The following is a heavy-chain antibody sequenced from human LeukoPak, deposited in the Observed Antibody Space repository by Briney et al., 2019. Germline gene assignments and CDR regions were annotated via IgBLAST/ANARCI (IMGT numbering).Heavy chain of an antibody. J-gene: IGHJ4*02. V-gene: IGHV1-2*02. Sequence: VASVKVSCVASGYTFTGHYMHWGRQAPGQGLEWRGWINPKNAGTNFAQSFQGRATLTRETSSRTVYIELSRLRSDDTAFYYCARTLYVAAAPGGLDYWGQGTLVTVSS. CDR1: GYTFTGHY. D-gene: IGHD6-13*01. CDR3: ARTLYVAAAPGGLDY. CDR2: INPKNAGT.